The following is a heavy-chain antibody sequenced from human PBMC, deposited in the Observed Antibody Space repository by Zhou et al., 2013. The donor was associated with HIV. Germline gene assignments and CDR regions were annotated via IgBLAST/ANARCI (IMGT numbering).Heavy chain of an antibody. CDR1: RHPHHLC. CDR3: ASGCLGGDCSFDH. Sequence: QVQLVQSGAEVKKPGVLGEGLLHGFWRHPHHLCSHLGAPGPRTRTWSGWDGIIPMFATVNYAQKFQDRLTITTDEDTSTAYMKLTSLRSEDTAVYYCASGCLGGDCSFDHWGQGTLVTVSA. CDR2: IIPMFATV. J-gene: IGHJ4*02. D-gene: IGHD2-21*02. V-gene: IGHV1-69*05.